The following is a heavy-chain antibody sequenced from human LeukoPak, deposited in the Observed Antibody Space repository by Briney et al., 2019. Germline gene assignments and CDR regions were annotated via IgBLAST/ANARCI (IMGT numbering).Heavy chain of an antibody. Sequence: SETLSLTCTVSGGSISSGSYYWGWIRQPPGKGLEWIGSIYYSGSTYYNPSLKSRVTISVDTSKNQFSLKLSSVTAADTAVYYCARFNYYDSSGIDYWGQGTLVTVSS. CDR1: GGSISSGSYY. CDR2: IYYSGST. CDR3: ARFNYYDSSGIDY. V-gene: IGHV4-39*01. J-gene: IGHJ4*02. D-gene: IGHD3-22*01.